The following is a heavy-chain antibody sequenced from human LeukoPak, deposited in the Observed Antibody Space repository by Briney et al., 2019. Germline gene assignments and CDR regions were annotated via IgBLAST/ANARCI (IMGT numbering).Heavy chain of an antibody. CDR1: GFTFSSYA. CDR3: ARRGESASYGDYRFDY. J-gene: IGHJ4*02. V-gene: IGHV3-23*01. D-gene: IGHD4-17*01. CDR2: ISGSSGLT. Sequence: GGSLRLSCAASGFTFSSYAMSWVRQDPGRGLEWVSAISGSSGLTYYADSVKGRFTISRDNSKNTLFLQMNSLRAEDTAVYYCARRGESASYGDYRFDYWGQGTLVTVSS.